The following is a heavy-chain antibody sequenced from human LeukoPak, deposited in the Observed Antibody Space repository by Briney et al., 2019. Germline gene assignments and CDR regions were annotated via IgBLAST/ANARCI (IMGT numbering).Heavy chain of an antibody. J-gene: IGHJ4*02. V-gene: IGHV4-59*12. CDR2: IHYSGST. D-gene: IGHD2-15*01. CDR3: ARGPLGGYVDY. Sequence: SETLSLTCTVSGGSITNYYWTWIRQPPGKGLEWIGYIHYSGSTNYNPSLKSRVTISVDTSKNQFSLKLSSVTAADTAVYYCARGPLGGYVDYWGQGTLVTVSS. CDR1: GGSITNYY.